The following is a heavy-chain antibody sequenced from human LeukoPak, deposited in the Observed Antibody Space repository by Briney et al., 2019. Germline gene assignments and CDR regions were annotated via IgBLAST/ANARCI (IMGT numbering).Heavy chain of an antibody. CDR2: INPNSGGT. D-gene: IGHD6-13*01. Sequence: VASVKVSCKASGYTFTGYYMHWVRQAPGQGLEWMGWINPNSGGTNYARKFQGRVTMTRDTSISTAYMELSRLRSDDTAVYYCARAYSSSWYYFDYWGQGTLVTVSS. V-gene: IGHV1-2*02. CDR3: ARAYSSSWYYFDY. J-gene: IGHJ4*02. CDR1: GYTFTGYY.